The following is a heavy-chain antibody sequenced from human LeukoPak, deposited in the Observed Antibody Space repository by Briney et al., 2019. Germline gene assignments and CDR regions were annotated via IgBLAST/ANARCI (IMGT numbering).Heavy chain of an antibody. CDR1: GFTVSSNY. V-gene: IGHV3-53*01. Sequence: PGGSLRLSCAASGFTVSSNYMSWVRQAPGKGLEWVSVIYSGGSTYYADSVKGRFTISRDNSKNTLYLQMNSLRAEDTAVYHCARAEWELYYFDYWGQGTLVTVSS. CDR2: IYSGGST. D-gene: IGHD1-26*01. CDR3: ARAEWELYYFDY. J-gene: IGHJ4*02.